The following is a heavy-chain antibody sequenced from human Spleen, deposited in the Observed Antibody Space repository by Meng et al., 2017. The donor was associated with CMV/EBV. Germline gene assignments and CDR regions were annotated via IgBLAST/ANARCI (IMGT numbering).Heavy chain of an antibody. D-gene: IGHD2-8*01. CDR1: YG. CDR2: ISGYNGRT. J-gene: IGHJ4*02. Sequence: YGISWVRQAPGKGLEWMGWISGYNGRTNYAQSFQGRLTLTTDTSTSTAYMELRNLRSDDTAVYFCASGHGAPTLEDCINGVCYKSDYWGQGTLVTVSS. V-gene: IGHV1-18*01. CDR3: ASGHGAPTLEDCINGVCYKSDY.